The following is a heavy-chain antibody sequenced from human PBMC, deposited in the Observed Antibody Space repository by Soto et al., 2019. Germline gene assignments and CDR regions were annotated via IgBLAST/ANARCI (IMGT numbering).Heavy chain of an antibody. CDR2: TSGGGDVA. CDR3: VKKLMGTVLNPVSWPFDL. Sequence: EEQLLESGGGLVQPGGSLRLSCAASGFTFINYAMNWVRQAPGKGLEWVSGTSGGGDVAFYADSVKGRFTISRENINNGRALAMNGMRAEGTALYYGVKKLMGTVLNPVSWPFDLWGRGTLVPVSS. CDR1: GFTFINYA. D-gene: IGHD4-17*01. J-gene: IGHJ2*01. V-gene: IGHV3-23*01.